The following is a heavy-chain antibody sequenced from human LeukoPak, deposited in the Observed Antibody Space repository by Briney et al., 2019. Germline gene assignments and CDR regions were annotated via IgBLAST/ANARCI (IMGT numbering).Heavy chain of an antibody. CDR2: IYTSGST. V-gene: IGHV4-4*07. CDR1: GGSISSYY. D-gene: IGHD3-16*02. CDR3: ARQSDDYVWGSYRYLYY. J-gene: IGHJ4*02. Sequence: SETLSLTCTVSGGSISSYYWSWIRQPAGKGLEWIGRIYTSGSTNYNPSLKSRVTMSADTSKNQFSLKLSSVTAADTAVYYCARQSDDYVWGSYRYLYYWGQGTLVTVSS.